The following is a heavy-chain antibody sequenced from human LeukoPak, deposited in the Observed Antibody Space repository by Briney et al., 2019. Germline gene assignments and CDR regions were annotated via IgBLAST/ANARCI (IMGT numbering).Heavy chain of an antibody. CDR1: GFTFSTYS. CDR3: ARGSPHYDILTGYYNDWFDP. CDR2: ITSSSTNI. V-gene: IGHV3-21*01. J-gene: IGHJ5*02. D-gene: IGHD3-9*01. Sequence: GGSLRLSCAASGFTFSTYSMNWVRQAPGKGLEWVSSITSSSTNIYYADSVKGRFTISRDNAKNSLYLQMNSVRAEDTAVYYCARGSPHYDILTGYYNDWFDPWGQGTLVTVSS.